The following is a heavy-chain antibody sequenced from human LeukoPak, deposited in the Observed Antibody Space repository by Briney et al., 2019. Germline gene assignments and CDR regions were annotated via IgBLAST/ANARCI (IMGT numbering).Heavy chain of an antibody. CDR2: IIPILGTA. Sequence: SVKVSCKASGDTFSSYAISWVRQAPGQGLEWMGGIIPILGTANYAQKFQGRVTITADESTSTAYMELSSLRSEDTAVYYCARGRDLDYGGNSGSGYWGQGTLVTVSS. V-gene: IGHV1-69*01. J-gene: IGHJ4*02. D-gene: IGHD4-23*01. CDR1: GDTFSSYA. CDR3: ARGRDLDYGGNSGSGY.